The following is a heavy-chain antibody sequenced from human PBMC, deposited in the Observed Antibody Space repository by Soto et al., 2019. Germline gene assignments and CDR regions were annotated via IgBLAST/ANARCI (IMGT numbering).Heavy chain of an antibody. CDR3: AKALRTSLNFFYYMDV. J-gene: IGHJ6*03. Sequence: EVQLLESGGGLVQPGGSLRLSCVVSGFTFGSYAMSWVRQAPEKGPEWVAILGGNGFNTYYADSVKGRFTISCDKSKSTPFLQMNSLRADDAGVYYCAKALRTSLNFFYYMDVWGRGTSFTVSS. CDR1: GFTFGSYA. D-gene: IGHD2-2*01. V-gene: IGHV3-23*01. CDR2: LGGNGFNT.